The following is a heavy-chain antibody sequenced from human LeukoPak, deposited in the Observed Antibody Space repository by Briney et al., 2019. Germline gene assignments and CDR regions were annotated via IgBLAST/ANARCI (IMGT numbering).Heavy chain of an antibody. V-gene: IGHV3-21*03. CDR1: GFAFNTYS. Sequence: GGSLRLSCAASGFAFNTYSMNWVRQAPGKGLEWVSFIFSSSTYIYYTDSVKGRFTISRDNARNSLYLQMDNLRAEDTGVYYCARNYYYDSSGYSAHFGYWGQGTLVTVSS. J-gene: IGHJ4*02. D-gene: IGHD3-22*01. CDR3: ARNYYYDSSGYSAHFGY. CDR2: IFSSSTYI.